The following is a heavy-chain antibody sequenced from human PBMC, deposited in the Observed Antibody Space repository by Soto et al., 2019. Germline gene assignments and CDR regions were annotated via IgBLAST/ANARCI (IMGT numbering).Heavy chain of an antibody. Sequence: EVQLMESGGGLVQPGGSLRLSCAASGFTFDNYAMNWVRQAPGKWLEWVSVISATGGSTYYAASVRGRFGISRDNSKNPLDLQMTSLGAEDTAVYYCARRLDVCLWLGELLSLGFDSWGQGTLVTASS. CDR2: ISATGGST. D-gene: IGHD3-10*01. J-gene: IGHJ4*02. CDR3: ARRLDVCLWLGELLSLGFDS. CDR1: GFTFDNYA. V-gene: IGHV3-23*01.